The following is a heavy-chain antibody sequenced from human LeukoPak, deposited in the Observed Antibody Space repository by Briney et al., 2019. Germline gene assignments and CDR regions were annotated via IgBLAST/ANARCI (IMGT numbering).Heavy chain of an antibody. V-gene: IGHV4-31*03. CDR2: IHYSGST. D-gene: IGHD3-22*01. CDR1: GGSISSGGYY. Sequence: SETLSLTCTVSGGSISSGGYYWSWIRQHPGKGLDGFGYIHYSGSTYYNPSLKSRVTISVDTSKNQFSLKLSSVTAADTAVYFCARDPYYYDRSGGFDPWGQGTLVTVSS. J-gene: IGHJ5*02. CDR3: ARDPYYYDRSGGFDP.